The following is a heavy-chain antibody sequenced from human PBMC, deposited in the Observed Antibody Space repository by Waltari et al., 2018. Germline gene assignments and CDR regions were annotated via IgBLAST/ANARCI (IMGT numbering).Heavy chain of an antibody. CDR2: ISSSGGST. Sequence: EVQLLESGGGLVQPGGSLRLSCAASGITFSSHAMTWVRQAPGKGLEWVSAISSSGGSTYYADSVKGRFTISRDNSKNTLYLQMDSLRAEDTAVYYCAKGGTLFWGQGTLVTVSS. J-gene: IGHJ4*02. CDR1: GITFSSHA. D-gene: IGHD2-21*01. V-gene: IGHV3-23*01. CDR3: AKGGTLF.